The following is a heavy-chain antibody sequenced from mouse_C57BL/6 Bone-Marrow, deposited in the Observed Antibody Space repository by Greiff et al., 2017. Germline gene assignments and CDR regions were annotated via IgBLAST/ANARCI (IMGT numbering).Heavy chain of an antibody. Sequence: VQLQQSGPGLVAPSQSLSITCTVSGFSLTSYGVDWVRQPPGQGLEWLGVICGGGSTNYNYALISSLSISKDNSKSKVFIKMNSLETEDSAMYYCAKRNGRDWYFDVWGTGTTVTVSS. D-gene: IGHD1-1*01. V-gene: IGHV2-9*01. CDR2: ICGGGST. CDR3: AKRNGRDWYFDV. J-gene: IGHJ1*03. CDR1: GFSLTSYG.